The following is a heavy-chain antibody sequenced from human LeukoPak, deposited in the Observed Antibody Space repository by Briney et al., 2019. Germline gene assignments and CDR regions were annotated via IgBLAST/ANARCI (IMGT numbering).Heavy chain of an antibody. CDR1: GFTFSTYG. V-gene: IGHV3-23*01. CDR2: ISGSGGST. J-gene: IGHJ6*03. D-gene: IGHD3-9*01. CDR3: AKDGGEYYDILTGYYPRLYYMDG. Sequence: PGGSLRLSCVASGFTFSTYGMSWVRPAPGKGLEWVSAISGSGGSTYYADPVKGRFTISRDNSKNTLYLQMNSLRAEDTAVYYCAKDGGEYYDILTGYYPRLYYMDGWGKGTTVTISS.